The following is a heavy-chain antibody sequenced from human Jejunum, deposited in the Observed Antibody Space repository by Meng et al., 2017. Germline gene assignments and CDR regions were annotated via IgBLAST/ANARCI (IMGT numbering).Heavy chain of an antibody. J-gene: IGHJ4*02. D-gene: IGHD2-15*01. CDR1: GGSLNSGYYF. Sequence: QVQLQESGPGLGKPSQTRALTCTASGGSLNSGYYFWNWIRQRPGQGLEWIGSIDSSGSTHHSPSLHSRLTISVDTSKNQFSLKLSSVTAADTAVYYCARALGGGFYSYYFDSWGQGTLVTVSS. CDR3: ARALGGGFYSYYFDS. V-gene: IGHV4-31*03. CDR2: IDSSGST.